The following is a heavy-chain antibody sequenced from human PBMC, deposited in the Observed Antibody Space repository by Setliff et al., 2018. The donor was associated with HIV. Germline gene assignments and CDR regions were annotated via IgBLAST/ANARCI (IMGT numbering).Heavy chain of an antibody. CDR3: ARTSSALTTRGEYYFDY. V-gene: IGHV1-46*01. CDR1: GGTFSSYA. CDR2: VNPSDGST. Sequence: ASVMVSCKASGGTFSSYAISWVRQAPGQGLEWMGIVNPSDGSTSNSQKFQGRVTMTRDTSTSTVYMEVNSLRSEDTAVYFCARTSSALTTRGEYYFDYWGQGTLVTVSS. J-gene: IGHJ4*02. D-gene: IGHD4-4*01.